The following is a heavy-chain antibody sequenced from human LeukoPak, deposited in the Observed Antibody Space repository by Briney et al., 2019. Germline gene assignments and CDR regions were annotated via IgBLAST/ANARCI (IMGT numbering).Heavy chain of an antibody. J-gene: IGHJ4*02. D-gene: IGHD3-10*01. Sequence: LSLTCTVSGYSISSGYYWGWIRQPPGKGLEWVSAISGGGGTTYYADSVKGRFTISRDSSKSTLYLQMNSLRAEDTAVYYCAKDVTPDVWLRGVAPFDYWGQGTLVTVSS. CDR2: ISGGGGTT. V-gene: IGHV3-23*01. CDR1: GYSISSGYY. CDR3: AKDVTPDVWLRGVAPFDY.